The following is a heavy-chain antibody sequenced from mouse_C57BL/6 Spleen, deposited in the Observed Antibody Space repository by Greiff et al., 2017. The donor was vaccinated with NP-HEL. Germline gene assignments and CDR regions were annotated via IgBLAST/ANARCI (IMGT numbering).Heavy chain of an antibody. CDR2: IYPGSGST. V-gene: IGHV1-55*01. CDR1: GYTFTSYW. J-gene: IGHJ1*03. Sequence: QVQLMQPGAELVKPGASVKMSCKASGYTFTSYWITWVKQRPGQGLEWVGDIYPGSGSTNYNEKFKSKATLTVDTSSSTAYMQLSSLTSEDSAVYYCARSLGYFDVWGTGTTVTVSS. CDR3: ARSLGYFDV.